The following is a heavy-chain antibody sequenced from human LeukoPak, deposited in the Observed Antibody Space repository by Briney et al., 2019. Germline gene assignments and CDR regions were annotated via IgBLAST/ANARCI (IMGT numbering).Heavy chain of an antibody. CDR1: GGSISSYY. CDR3: ARTTEGYAGGPGYSYYYYMDV. J-gene: IGHJ6*03. D-gene: IGHD5-12*01. CDR2: IHYSGST. V-gene: IGHV4-59*01. Sequence: SETLSLTCTVSGGSISSYYWSWIRQPPGKGLEWIGYIHYSGSTHYNPSLKSRVTISVDTSKNQVSLKLRSVTAADTAVYYCARTTEGYAGGPGYSYYYYMDVWGKGTTVTIPS.